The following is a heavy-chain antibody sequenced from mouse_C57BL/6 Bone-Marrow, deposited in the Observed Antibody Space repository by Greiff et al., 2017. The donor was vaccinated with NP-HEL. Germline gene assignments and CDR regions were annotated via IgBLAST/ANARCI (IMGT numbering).Heavy chain of an antibody. CDR2: INPNNGGT. V-gene: IGHV1-22*01. CDR3: ARRGYGSSSYFDD. D-gene: IGHD1-1*01. CDR1: GYTFTDYN. J-gene: IGHJ2*01. Sequence: VQLQQSGPELVKPGASVKMSCKASGYTFTDYNMHWVKQSHGKSLEWIGYINPNNGGTSYNQKFKGKATLTVNKSSSTAYMELRSLTSDDSAVYYCARRGYGSSSYFDDWGQGTTRTVSS.